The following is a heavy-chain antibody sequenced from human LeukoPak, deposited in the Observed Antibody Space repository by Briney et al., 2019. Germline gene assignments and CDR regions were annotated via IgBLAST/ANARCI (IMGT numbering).Heavy chain of an antibody. CDR1: GFSFNDYI. CDR3: TRDRGGRWFGELVGFDK. J-gene: IGHJ4*02. CDR2: IRSSHHGATR. D-gene: IGHD3-10*01. Sequence: GGSLRLSCQAPGFSFNDYIMSWVRQAPGKGLEWIALIRSSHHGATREYAASVKGRSLPSRDDSQNIAYLQTDSLQTAHTGAFFCTRDRGGRWFGELVGFDKWGQGTRLSVSS. V-gene: IGHV3-49*04.